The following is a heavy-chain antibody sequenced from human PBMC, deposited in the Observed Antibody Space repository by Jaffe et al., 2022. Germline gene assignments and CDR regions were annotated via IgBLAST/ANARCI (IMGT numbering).Heavy chain of an antibody. Sequence: QVQLQESGPGLVKPSETLSLTCAVSDYSISSDYYWGWIRQPPGKGLQWIGSIYHYGTTYYNPSLISRVTISVDTSKNQFSLKLNSVTATDTAVYYCARHKTRLYFGDPGGDFDYWGQGILVTVSS. CDR2: IYHYGTT. D-gene: IGHD3-10*01. CDR3: ARHKTRLYFGDPGGDFDY. V-gene: IGHV4-38-2*01. J-gene: IGHJ4*02. CDR1: DYSISSDYY.